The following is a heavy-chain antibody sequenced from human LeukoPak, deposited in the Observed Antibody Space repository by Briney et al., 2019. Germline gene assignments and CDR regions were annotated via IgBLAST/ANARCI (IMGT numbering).Heavy chain of an antibody. J-gene: IGHJ4*02. D-gene: IGHD3-22*01. CDR2: IIPIFGTA. CDR3: ARDGSGSLTDY. V-gene: IGHV1-69*05. CDR1: GGTFSSYA. Sequence: ASVKVSCKASGGTFSSYAITWVRQAPGQGLEWMGRIIPIFGTANYAQKFQVRVTITTDESTSTAYMELSSVRSEDTAVYYCARDGSGSLTDYWGQGTLVTVSS.